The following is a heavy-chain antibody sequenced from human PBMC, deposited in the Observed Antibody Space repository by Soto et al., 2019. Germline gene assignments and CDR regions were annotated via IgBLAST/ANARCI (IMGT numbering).Heavy chain of an antibody. CDR3: ARGGSGWYPFDY. D-gene: IGHD6-19*01. V-gene: IGHV4-59*01. Sequence: PSATLSLTCTVSGGSISSYYWSWIRQPPGKGLEWIGYIYYSGSTNYNPSLKSRVTISVDTSKNQFSLKLSSVTAADTAVYYCARGGSGWYPFDYWGQGTLVTV. J-gene: IGHJ4*02. CDR1: GGSISSYY. CDR2: IYYSGST.